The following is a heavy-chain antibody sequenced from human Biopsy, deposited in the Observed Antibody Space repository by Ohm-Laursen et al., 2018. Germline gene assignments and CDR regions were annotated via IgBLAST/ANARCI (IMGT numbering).Heavy chain of an antibody. V-gene: IGHV3-23*01. CDR2: VTGSGRST. Sequence: SLRLSCAASGFTFSGYAMSWVRQGPEKGLEWVSVVTGSGRSTYYTDSVKGRFSISRDNSKNTLYLQMNSLRVEGTAVYYCAKGRSGGTGHGNWFDPWGQGTLVTVSS. CDR3: AKGRSGGTGHGNWFDP. D-gene: IGHD3-10*01. CDR1: GFTFSGYA. J-gene: IGHJ5*02.